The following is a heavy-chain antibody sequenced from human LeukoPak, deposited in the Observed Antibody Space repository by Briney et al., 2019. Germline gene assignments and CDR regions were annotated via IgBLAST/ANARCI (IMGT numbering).Heavy chain of an antibody. D-gene: IGHD2-21*02. CDR2: ISYDGSNK. V-gene: IGHV3-30*14. CDR3: AKGQVTGHPYFYMDV. CDR1: GFTFSSYA. J-gene: IGHJ6*03. Sequence: GGSLRLSCAASGFTFSSYAMHWVRQAPGKGLEWVAVISYDGSNKYCADSVKGRFTISRDNSKNTLYLQMNSLRAEDTAVYYCAKGQVTGHPYFYMDVWGKGTTVTVSS.